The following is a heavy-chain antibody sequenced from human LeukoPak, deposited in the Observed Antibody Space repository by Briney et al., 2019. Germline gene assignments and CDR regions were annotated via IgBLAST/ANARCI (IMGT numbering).Heavy chain of an antibody. V-gene: IGHV4-39*01. CDR3: ARGSDYYYYGMDV. CDR1: GGSISSSSYY. Sequence: SETLSLTCTVSGGSISSSSYYWGWIRQPPGKGLEWIGSIYYSGSTYYNPSLKSRVTISVDTSKNQFSLKLSSVTAADTAAYYCARGSDYYYYGMDVWGQGTTVTVSS. CDR2: IYYSGST. D-gene: IGHD3-10*01. J-gene: IGHJ6*02.